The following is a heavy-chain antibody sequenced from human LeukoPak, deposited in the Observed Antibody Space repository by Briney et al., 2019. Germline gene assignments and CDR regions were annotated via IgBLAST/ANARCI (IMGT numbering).Heavy chain of an antibody. V-gene: IGHV3-48*03. Sequence: GGSLRLSCAASGFTFSSYEMNWVRQAPGKGLEWISYISSSGSTIYYADSVKGRFTISRDNAKNSLYLQMNSLRAEDTAVYYCASSRGSWPDYDYWGQGTLVTVSS. CDR1: GFTFSSYE. CDR2: ISSSGSTI. J-gene: IGHJ4*02. D-gene: IGHD6-13*01. CDR3: ASSRGSWPDYDY.